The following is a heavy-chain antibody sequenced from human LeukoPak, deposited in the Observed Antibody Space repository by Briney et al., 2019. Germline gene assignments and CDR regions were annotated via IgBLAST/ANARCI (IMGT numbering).Heavy chain of an antibody. J-gene: IGHJ6*03. D-gene: IGHD6-13*01. Sequence: SETLSLTCTVSGGSISSYYWSWIRQPPGKGLEWIGYIYYSGSTNYNPSLKSRVTISVDTSKNRFSLKLSSVTAADTAVYYCARGQQLGFYYYMDVWGKGTTVTVSS. CDR3: ARGQQLGFYYYMDV. CDR1: GGSISSYY. V-gene: IGHV4-59*01. CDR2: IYYSGST.